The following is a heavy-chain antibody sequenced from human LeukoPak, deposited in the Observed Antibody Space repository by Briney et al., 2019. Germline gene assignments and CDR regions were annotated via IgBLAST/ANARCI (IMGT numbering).Heavy chain of an antibody. D-gene: IGHD2-2*01. Sequence: VGSLRLSCAASGFTLSSYWMTWVRQAPGKGLEWVANIKQDGSEKYYVDSVKGRFTISRDNAKNSLYLQMNSLRAEDTAVYYCARALDSSTSRYQAFEYWGQGTLVTVSS. CDR1: GFTLSSYW. J-gene: IGHJ4*02. CDR3: ARALDSSTSRYQAFEY. CDR2: IKQDGSEK. V-gene: IGHV3-7*01.